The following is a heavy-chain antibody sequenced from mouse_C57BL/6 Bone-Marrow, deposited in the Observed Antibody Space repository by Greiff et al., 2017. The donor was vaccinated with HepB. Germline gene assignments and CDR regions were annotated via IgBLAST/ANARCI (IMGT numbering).Heavy chain of an antibody. CDR3: ERDRLGAGFAY. D-gene: IGHD4-1*01. Sequence: EVKLVESGGDLVKPGGSLKLSCTASGFTFSSYGMSWVRQTPDKRLEWVATISSGVSYTYYPDSVKGRFTISRDNAKNTRYLQMSSLKSEDTAMYYYERDRLGAGFAYWGQGKLVTVSA. V-gene: IGHV5-6*01. CDR2: ISSGVSYT. J-gene: IGHJ3*01. CDR1: GFTFSSYG.